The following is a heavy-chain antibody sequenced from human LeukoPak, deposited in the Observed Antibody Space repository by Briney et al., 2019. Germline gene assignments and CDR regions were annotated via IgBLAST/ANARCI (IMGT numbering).Heavy chain of an antibody. Sequence: ASVKVSCKASGYTFTSYGISWVRQAPGQGLEWMGWISAYNGNTNYAQKLQGRVTMTTDTSTSTAYMELRSLRSDDTAVYYCARGVLLWFGESHSYFDYWGRGTLVTVSS. V-gene: IGHV1-18*01. CDR1: GYTFTSYG. CDR3: ARGVLLWFGESHSYFDY. D-gene: IGHD3-10*01. J-gene: IGHJ4*02. CDR2: ISAYNGNT.